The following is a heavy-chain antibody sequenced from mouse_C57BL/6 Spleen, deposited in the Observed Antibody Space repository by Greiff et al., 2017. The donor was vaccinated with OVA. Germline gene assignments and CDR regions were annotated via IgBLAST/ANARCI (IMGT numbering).Heavy chain of an antibody. CDR3: ARRGTTGIFAY. D-gene: IGHD1-1*01. CDR1: GYTFTSYW. V-gene: IGHV1-69*01. Sequence: QVQLQQPGAELVMPGASVKLSCKASGYTFTSYWMHWVKQRPGQGLEWIGEIDPSDSYTNYNQKFKGKSTLTVDKSSSTAYMQLSSLTSEDSAVYYCARRGTTGIFAYWGQGTLVTVSA. J-gene: IGHJ3*01. CDR2: IDPSDSYT.